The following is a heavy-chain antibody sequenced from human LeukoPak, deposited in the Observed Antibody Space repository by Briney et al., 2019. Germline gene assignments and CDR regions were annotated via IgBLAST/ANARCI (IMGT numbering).Heavy chain of an antibody. CDR1: GGTFSSYS. Sequence: SVKVSCKASGGTFSSYSITWVRQAPGQGLEWMGGIMPLFNTANYAQQFQGRVTITTDESTSTAYMELSSLRFEDTAMYYCARVDRYHYYLDVWARGPRSPSP. V-gene: IGHV1-69*05. J-gene: IGHJ6*03. CDR3: ARVDRYHYYLDV. CDR2: IMPLFNTA.